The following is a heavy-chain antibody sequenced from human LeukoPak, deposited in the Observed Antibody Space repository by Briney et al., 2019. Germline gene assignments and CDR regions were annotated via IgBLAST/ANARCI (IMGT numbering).Heavy chain of an antibody. D-gene: IGHD7-27*01. Sequence: PSETLSLTCTVSGDSITTYYWSWIRQPPGKGLEWIGYIFQSGTTKYNPSLKSRVTILSDVSKNQFSLNLTSVTAADRAVYYCARDSWGRFDYWGQGTLVAVSS. CDR2: IFQSGTT. J-gene: IGHJ4*02. V-gene: IGHV4-59*01. CDR1: GDSITTYY. CDR3: ARDSWGRFDY.